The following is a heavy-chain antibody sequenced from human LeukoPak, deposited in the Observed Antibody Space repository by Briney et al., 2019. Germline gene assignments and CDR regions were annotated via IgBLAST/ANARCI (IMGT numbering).Heavy chain of an antibody. V-gene: IGHV1-46*01. J-gene: IGHJ4*02. CDR2: INPNGGST. CDR1: GYTFTSYY. Sequence: ASVKVSCTASGYTFTSYYMHWVRQAPGQGLEWMGIINPNGGSTSYIQKFQGRLSMTRDTSTSTVYMELSSLRSEDTAVYYCARDKVGLHDYVWGSYRCPDYWGQGTLVTVSA. D-gene: IGHD3-16*02. CDR3: ARDKVGLHDYVWGSYRCPDY.